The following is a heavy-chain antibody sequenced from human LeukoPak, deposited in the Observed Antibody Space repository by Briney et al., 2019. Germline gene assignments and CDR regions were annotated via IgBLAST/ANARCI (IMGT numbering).Heavy chain of an antibody. Sequence: AGGSLRLSCAASGFTFSSYSMTWVRQAPGKGLEWVSSISSSSSYIYYADSVKGRFTISRDNAKNSLYLQMNSLRAEDAAVYYCASGYYGDYDLDYWGQGTLVTVSS. CDR3: ASGYYGDYDLDY. J-gene: IGHJ4*02. D-gene: IGHD4-17*01. CDR1: GFTFSSYS. V-gene: IGHV3-21*01. CDR2: ISSSSSYI.